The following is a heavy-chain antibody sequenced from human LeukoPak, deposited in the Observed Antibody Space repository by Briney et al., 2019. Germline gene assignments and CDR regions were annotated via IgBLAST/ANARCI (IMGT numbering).Heavy chain of an antibody. D-gene: IGHD6-13*01. CDR2: INTNTGNP. V-gene: IGHV7-4-1*02. Sequence: ASVKVSCKASGYTFTSYAMNWVRQAPGQGLEWMGWINTNTGNPTYAQGFTGRFVFSLDTSVSTAYLQISSLKAEDTAVYYCARDQSSSWTDAFDIWGQGTMVTVSS. CDR1: GYTFTSYA. CDR3: ARDQSSSWTDAFDI. J-gene: IGHJ3*02.